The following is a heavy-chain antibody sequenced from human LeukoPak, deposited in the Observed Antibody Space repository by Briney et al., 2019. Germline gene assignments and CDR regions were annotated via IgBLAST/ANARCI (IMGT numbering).Heavy chain of an antibody. J-gene: IGHJ4*02. V-gene: IGHV1-2*06. CDR2: INPNSGGT. Sequence: ASVKVSCKASGYTFTGYYMHWVRQAPGQGLEWMERINPNSGGTNYAQKFQGRVTMTRDTSISTAYMELSRLRSDDTAVYYCARAPSIAVAGNDYWGQGTLVTVSS. D-gene: IGHD6-19*01. CDR3: ARAPSIAVAGNDY. CDR1: GYTFTGYY.